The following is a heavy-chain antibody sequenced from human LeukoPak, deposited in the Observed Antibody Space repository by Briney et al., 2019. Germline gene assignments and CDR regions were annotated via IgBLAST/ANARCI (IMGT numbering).Heavy chain of an antibody. D-gene: IGHD2-8*01. CDR1: GYTFTDYY. V-gene: IGHV1-2*06. Sequence: ASVKVSCKASGYTFTDYYMHWVRQAPGQGLEWMGQINPNSGGTNYAQKFQGRVTMTRDTSISTAYMELSRLRSDDTAVYYCARVRVMVYPYYYYGMDVWGQGTTVTVSS. J-gene: IGHJ6*02. CDR3: ARVRVMVYPYYYYGMDV. CDR2: INPNSGGT.